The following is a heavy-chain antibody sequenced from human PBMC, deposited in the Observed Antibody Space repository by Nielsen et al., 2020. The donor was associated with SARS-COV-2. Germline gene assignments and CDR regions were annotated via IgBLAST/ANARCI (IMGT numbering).Heavy chain of an antibody. CDR2: INPNSGGT. V-gene: IGHV1-2*02. J-gene: IGHJ6*02. CDR3: ARDKGRYDFWSGYYMDV. D-gene: IGHD3-3*01. Sequence: WVRQAPGQGLEWMGWINPNSGGTNYAQKFQGRVTMTRDTSISTAYMELSRLRSDDTAVYYCARDKGRYDFWSGYYMDVWGQGTTVTVSS.